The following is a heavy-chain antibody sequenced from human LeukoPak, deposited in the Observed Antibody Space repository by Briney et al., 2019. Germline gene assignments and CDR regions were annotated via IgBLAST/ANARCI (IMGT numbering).Heavy chain of an antibody. V-gene: IGHV1-46*01. CDR1: GYTFTSYY. J-gene: IGHJ6*03. CDR3: ARVVAAAATHYYYYMDV. Sequence: ASVKVSCKASGYTFTSYYMHWVRQAPGQGLEWMGIINPSGGNTGYAQKFQGRVTITRNTSISTAYMELSSLRSEDTAVYYCARVVAAAATHYYYYMDVWGKGTTVTVSS. CDR2: INPSGGNT. D-gene: IGHD6-13*01.